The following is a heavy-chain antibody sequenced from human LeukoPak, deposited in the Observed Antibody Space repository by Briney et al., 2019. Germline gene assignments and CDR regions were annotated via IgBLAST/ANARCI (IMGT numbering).Heavy chain of an antibody. CDR3: ARDYVAMSTIRDFGF. J-gene: IGHJ4*02. V-gene: IGHV1-18*01. CDR1: GYTFTSYG. Sequence: ASVKVSCKASGYTFTSYGISWVRQAPGQGLGWMGWISAYNSDTGYAQRLQGRVTMTTDTSTSTAYMELRNLRSDDTAVYYCARDYVAMSTIRDFGFWGQGTLDPVSS. D-gene: IGHD5-24*01. CDR2: ISAYNSDT.